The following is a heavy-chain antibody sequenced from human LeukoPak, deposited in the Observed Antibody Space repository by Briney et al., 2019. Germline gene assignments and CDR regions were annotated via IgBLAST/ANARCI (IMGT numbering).Heavy chain of an antibody. CDR3: AREGPTSFSDY. J-gene: IGHJ4*02. Sequence: PSETLSLTCTVSGGSISSGYYWGWIRQPPGKGLEWIGSIYHSGSTYYNPSLKSRVTISVDTSKNQFSLKLSSVTAADTAVYYCAREGPTSFSDYWGQGTLVTVSS. CDR1: GGSISSGYY. D-gene: IGHD1-1*01. CDR2: IYHSGST. V-gene: IGHV4-38-2*02.